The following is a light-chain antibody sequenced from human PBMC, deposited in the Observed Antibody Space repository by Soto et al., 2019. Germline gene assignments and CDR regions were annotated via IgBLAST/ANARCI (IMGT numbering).Light chain of an antibody. V-gene: IGKV2-30*01. CDR1: QSLVYSDGNTY. J-gene: IGKJ3*01. CDR2: KVS. CDR3: MQGTPWPPGT. Sequence: DVVMTQSPLSLPVTLGQPASISCRSSQSLVYSDGNTYLNWFQQSPGQSPRRLIYKVSNRDSGVPDRFSGSGSGTDFTLIISRVEAEDVGVYYCMQGTPWPPGTFGPGTKVDIK.